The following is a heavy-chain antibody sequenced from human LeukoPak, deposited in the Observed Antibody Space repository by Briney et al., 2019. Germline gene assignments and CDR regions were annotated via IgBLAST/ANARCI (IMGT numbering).Heavy chain of an antibody. CDR3: ARDLYCSSTSCYFGYYYYGMDV. Sequence: ASVKVSCKASGYTFTGYGISWVRQAPGQGLEWMGWISAYNGNTNYAQKLQGRVTMTTDTSTSTAYMELRSLRSDDTAVYYCARDLYCSSTSCYFGYYYYGMDVWGQGTTVTVSS. CDR2: ISAYNGNT. V-gene: IGHV1-18*01. D-gene: IGHD2-2*01. J-gene: IGHJ6*02. CDR1: GYTFTGYG.